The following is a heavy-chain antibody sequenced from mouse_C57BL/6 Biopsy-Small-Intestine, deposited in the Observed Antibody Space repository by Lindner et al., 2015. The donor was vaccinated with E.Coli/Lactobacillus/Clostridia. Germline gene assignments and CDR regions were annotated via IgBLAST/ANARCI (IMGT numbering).Heavy chain of an antibody. J-gene: IGHJ2*01. V-gene: IGHV10-1*01. Sequence: VQLQESGGGLVQPKGSSKLSCAASGFSFNTYAMNWVRQAPGKGLEWVARIRSKSNNYATYYADSVKDRFTISRDDSESMLYLQMNNLKTEDTAMHYCVSGLSYYGSSFDYWGQGSTLTVSS. CDR2: IRSKSNNYAT. D-gene: IGHD1-1*01. CDR1: GFSFNTYA. CDR3: VSGLSYYGSSFDY.